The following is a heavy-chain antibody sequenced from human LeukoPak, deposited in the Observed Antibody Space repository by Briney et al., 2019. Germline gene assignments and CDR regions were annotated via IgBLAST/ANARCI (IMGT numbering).Heavy chain of an antibody. D-gene: IGHD3-22*01. Sequence: GGSLRLSCAASGFTVSSNYMSWVRQAPGKGLEWVSVIYSGGSTYYADSVKGRFTISRDNSKNTLYLQMNSLRAEDTAVYYCAKNQGADYYDSSGYEPYNWFDPWGQGTLVTVSS. CDR1: GFTVSSNY. CDR2: IYSGGST. J-gene: IGHJ5*02. CDR3: AKNQGADYYDSSGYEPYNWFDP. V-gene: IGHV3-53*01.